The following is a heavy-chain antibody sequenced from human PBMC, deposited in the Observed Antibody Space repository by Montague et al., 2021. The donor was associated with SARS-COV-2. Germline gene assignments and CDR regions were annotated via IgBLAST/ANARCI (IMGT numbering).Heavy chain of an antibody. J-gene: IGHJ3*02. CDR1: GGSFSGYY. V-gene: IGHV4-34*01. CDR2: VNHSGST. CDR3: ARGQVTIFGVLIMLPAAGALDI. D-gene: IGHD3-3*01. Sequence: SETLSLTCAVYGGSFSGYYWSWIRQPPGKGLEWIGEVNHSGSTNYNPSLKSRVTISVETSKNQFSLKMNSVSAADTAVYNCARGQVTIFGVLIMLPAAGALDIWGRGTMVSVSS.